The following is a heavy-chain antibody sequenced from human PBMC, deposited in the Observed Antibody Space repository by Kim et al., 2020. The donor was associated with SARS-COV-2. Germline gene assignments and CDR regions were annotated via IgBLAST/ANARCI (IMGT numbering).Heavy chain of an antibody. J-gene: IGHJ4*02. D-gene: IGHD5-12*01. Sequence: GESLKISCKGSGYSFTTYWITWVRQMPGKGLEWMGRIDPSDSYTNYSPSFQGHVTISADKSISTAYLQWTSLKASDTAMYSFARGVGYNVDYWGLGTLAT. CDR2: IDPSDSYT. V-gene: IGHV5-10-1*01. CDR1: GYSFTTYW. CDR3: ARGVGYNVDY.